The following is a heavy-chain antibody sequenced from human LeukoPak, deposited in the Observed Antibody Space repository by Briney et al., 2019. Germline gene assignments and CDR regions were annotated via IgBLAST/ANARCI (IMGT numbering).Heavy chain of an antibody. CDR3: SNGLGGGSPLDY. D-gene: IGHD3-16*01. J-gene: IGHJ4*02. CDR1: GFSLSTRGVG. CDR2: IYWDDDK. Sequence: SGPTLVNPTQTLTLTCTFSGFSLSTRGVGVGWIRQPPGKALEWLALIYWDDDKRYSPSLKSRLTITMHTSKNQVVLTMTNMHPVDTAPFYRSNGLGGGSPLDYWGQGTLVTVSS. V-gene: IGHV2-5*02.